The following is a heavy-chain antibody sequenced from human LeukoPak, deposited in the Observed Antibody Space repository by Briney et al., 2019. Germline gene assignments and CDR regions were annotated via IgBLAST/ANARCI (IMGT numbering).Heavy chain of an antibody. Sequence: ASVKVSCKASGYTFTAYYMHWVRQAPGQGLEWMGWINPNSGGTNYAQKFQERVTITRDMSTSTAYMELSSLRSEDTAVYYCAADLGPGNSGYSSPIDYWGQGTLVTVSS. CDR1: GYTFTAYY. J-gene: IGHJ4*02. V-gene: IGHV1-2*02. CDR3: AADLGPGNSGYSSPIDY. D-gene: IGHD3-22*01. CDR2: INPNSGGT.